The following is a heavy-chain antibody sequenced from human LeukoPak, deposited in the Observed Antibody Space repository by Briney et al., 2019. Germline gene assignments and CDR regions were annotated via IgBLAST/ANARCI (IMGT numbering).Heavy chain of an antibody. D-gene: IGHD1-26*01. CDR1: GFTFTGYY. V-gene: IGHV1-2*02. Sequence: ASVKVSCKAFGFTFTGYYMHWVRQAPGQGLEWLGWINPSDTNYAQNFQGRVTMTRDTSISTIYMELSRLRSDDTAVYYCARESGSYQYDYWGQGTLVTVSS. CDR3: ARESGSYQYDY. CDR2: INPSDT. J-gene: IGHJ4*02.